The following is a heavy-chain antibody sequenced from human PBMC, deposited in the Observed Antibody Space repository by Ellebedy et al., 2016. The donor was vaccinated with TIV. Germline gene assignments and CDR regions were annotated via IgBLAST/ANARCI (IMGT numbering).Heavy chain of an antibody. V-gene: IGHV4-31*03. Sequence: MPSETLSLTCTVSGGSISSGAYYWSWIRQHTGKGLEWIGYIHYTGSTYYNPSLRSRVIISVDKSKNQFSLKLNSVPAADTAVYYCARVGLGYYDTANFDYWGQGTLVTVSS. CDR3: ARVGLGYYDTANFDY. CDR2: IHYTGST. D-gene: IGHD3-22*01. CDR1: GGSISSGAYY. J-gene: IGHJ4*02.